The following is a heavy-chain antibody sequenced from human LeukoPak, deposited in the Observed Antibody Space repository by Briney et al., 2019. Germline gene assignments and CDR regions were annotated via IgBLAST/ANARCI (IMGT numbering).Heavy chain of an antibody. CDR2: IYTSGST. CDR1: GGSISSYY. V-gene: IGHV4-4*09. J-gene: IGHJ5*02. D-gene: IGHD1-7*01. Sequence: SETLSLTCTVSGGSISSYYWSWIRQPPGKGLEWIGYIYTSGSTNYNPSLKSRVTISVDTSKNQFSLKLSSVTAADTAVYYCARKMVTGTTRRFDPWGQGTLVTVSS. CDR3: ARKMVTGTTRRFDP.